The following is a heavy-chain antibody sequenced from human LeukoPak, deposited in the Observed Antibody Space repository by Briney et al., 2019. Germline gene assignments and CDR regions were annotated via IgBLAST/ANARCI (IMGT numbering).Heavy chain of an antibody. CDR3: ATTYSYTSGGYDY. CDR2: INHSGNT. Sequence: SETLSLTCAVYGGSFSDYYWSWIRQPPGKGLEWTGEINHSGNTNYNPSLKSRVTISVDTSKNQFSLKVSSVTAADTAVYYCATTYSYTSGGYDYWGQGTLVTVSS. J-gene: IGHJ4*02. D-gene: IGHD5-18*01. CDR1: GGSFSDYY. V-gene: IGHV4-34*01.